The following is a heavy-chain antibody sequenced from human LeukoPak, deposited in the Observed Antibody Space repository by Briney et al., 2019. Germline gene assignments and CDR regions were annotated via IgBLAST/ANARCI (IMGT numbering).Heavy chain of an antibody. CDR1: GFTFSSYS. CDR2: ISSSSSYI. J-gene: IGHJ6*03. D-gene: IGHD3-3*01. CDR3: ARDGFLEWLTPYYYYMDV. V-gene: IGHV3-21*01. Sequence: PGGSLRLSCAASGFTFSSYSMNWVRQAPGKGLEWVSSISSSSSYIYYADSVKGRFTISRDNAKNTLYLQMNSLRAEDTAVYYCARDGFLEWLTPYYYYMDVWGKGTTVTVSS.